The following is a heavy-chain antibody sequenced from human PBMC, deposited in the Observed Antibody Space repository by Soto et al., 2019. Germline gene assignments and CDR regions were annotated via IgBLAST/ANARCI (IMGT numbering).Heavy chain of an antibody. Sequence: QVQVVQSGDEVKETGASVRGSCKTSVYSFTAYGISWVRQAPGQGLEWMGWISCYNGKTKYAQKVQGRVTMTTDASTSKADMEVRRLRSDDTAIYYCARDAPPQERRVVEWHNYDDNGMDVWGQGTTGTVSS. CDR2: ISCYNGKT. V-gene: IGHV1-18*01. CDR3: ARDAPPQERRVVEWHNYDDNGMDV. D-gene: IGHD3-3*01. J-gene: IGHJ6*02. CDR1: VYSFTAYG.